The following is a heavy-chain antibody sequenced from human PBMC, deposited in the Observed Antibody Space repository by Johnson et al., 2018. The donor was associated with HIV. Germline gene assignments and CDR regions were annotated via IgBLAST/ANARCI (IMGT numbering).Heavy chain of an antibody. D-gene: IGHD1/OR15-1a*01. CDR3: ARDLGNWDSPRSAFDI. J-gene: IGHJ3*02. CDR2: ISSSGSTI. Sequence: VQLVESGGGLVQPGGSLRVSCAASGFTFSSYVMSWVRQAPGKGLEWVSYISSSGSTIYYADSVKGRFTISRDNAKNSLYLQVNSLRAEDTAVYYCARDLGNWDSPRSAFDIWGQGTMVTVSS. V-gene: IGHV3-48*04. CDR1: GFTFSSYV.